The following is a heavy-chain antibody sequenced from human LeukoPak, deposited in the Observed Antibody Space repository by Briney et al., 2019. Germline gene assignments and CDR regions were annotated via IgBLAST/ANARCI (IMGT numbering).Heavy chain of an antibody. V-gene: IGHV1-18*01. CDR1: GYTFTSYG. Sequence: ASVKVSCKASGYTFTSYGISWVRQAPGQGLEGMGWISAYNGNTNYAQKLQGRVTMTTDTSTSTAYMELRSLRSDDTAVYYCARDRELNGGPYNWFDPWGQGTLVTVSS. CDR3: ARDRELNGGPYNWFDP. D-gene: IGHD1-26*01. CDR2: ISAYNGNT. J-gene: IGHJ5*02.